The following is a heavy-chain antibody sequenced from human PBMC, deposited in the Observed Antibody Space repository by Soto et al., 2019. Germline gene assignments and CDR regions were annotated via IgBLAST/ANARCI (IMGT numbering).Heavy chain of an antibody. Sequence: GGSLRLSCAASGFTFSGSAMHWVRQASGKGLEWVGRIRSKANSYATAYAASVKGRFTISRDDSKNTAYLQMNSLKTEDTAVYYCTSQIYCTNGVCYDYGGQGTLVTVSS. V-gene: IGHV3-73*01. CDR3: TSQIYCTNGVCYDY. CDR2: IRSKANSYAT. CDR1: GFTFSGSA. J-gene: IGHJ4*02. D-gene: IGHD2-8*01.